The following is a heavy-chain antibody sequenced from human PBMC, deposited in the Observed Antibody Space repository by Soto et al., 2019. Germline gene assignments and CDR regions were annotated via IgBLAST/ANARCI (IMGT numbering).Heavy chain of an antibody. J-gene: IGHJ4*02. CDR2: IYYSGST. Sequence: SETLSLTCTVSGGSISSYYWSWIRQPPGKGLEWIGYIYYSGSTNYNPSLKSRVTISVDTSKNQFSLKLSSVTAADTAVYYCARDSRVGDFDYWGQGTLVTVPQ. D-gene: IGHD3-16*01. CDR3: ARDSRVGDFDY. V-gene: IGHV4-59*01. CDR1: GGSISSYY.